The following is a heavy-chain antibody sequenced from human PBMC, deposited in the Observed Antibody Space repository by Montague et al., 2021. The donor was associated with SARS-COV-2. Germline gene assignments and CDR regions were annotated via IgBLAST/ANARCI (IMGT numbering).Heavy chain of an antibody. CDR1: GGSISGYY. Sequence: SETLSLTCTVSGGSISGYYWSWFRQSAGKGLEWIGSIYNSGSTXXXPSXXXRVTMSVDTSKNQFSLNLSSVTAADTAVYYCVRDQGRSNWNYPDYWGQGTLVTVSS. V-gene: IGHV4-4*07. CDR3: VRDQGRSNWNYPDY. J-gene: IGHJ4*02. CDR2: IYNSGST. D-gene: IGHD1-20*01.